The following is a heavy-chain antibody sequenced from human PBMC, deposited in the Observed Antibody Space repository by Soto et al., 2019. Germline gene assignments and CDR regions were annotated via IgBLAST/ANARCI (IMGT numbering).Heavy chain of an antibody. CDR3: ARDPLYDYGDI. CDR1: GGSFSTGGYY. Sequence: PSETLSLTWTVSGGSFSTGGYYWSWIRQHPGKGLEWIGYIYYSGSTYYNPSLKSRVTISVDTSKNQFSLKLSSVTAADTAVYYCARDPLYDYGDIWGQGTMVTVSS. CDR2: IYYSGST. J-gene: IGHJ3*02. V-gene: IGHV4-31*02. D-gene: IGHD4-17*01.